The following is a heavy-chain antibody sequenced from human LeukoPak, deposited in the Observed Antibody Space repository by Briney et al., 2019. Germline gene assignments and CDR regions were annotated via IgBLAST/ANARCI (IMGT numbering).Heavy chain of an antibody. D-gene: IGHD6-13*01. V-gene: IGHV3-7*01. CDR1: GFTFTDYW. CDR2: IKRDGSEK. J-gene: IGHJ4*02. CDR3: ARVGSSWPFDY. Sequence: GGSLRLSCAASGFTFTDYWMSWVRQAPGKGLEWVANIKRDGSEKYYVDSVKGRFTISRDNAKNSLYLQMNSLRAEDTAVYYCARVGSSWPFDYWGQGTLVTASS.